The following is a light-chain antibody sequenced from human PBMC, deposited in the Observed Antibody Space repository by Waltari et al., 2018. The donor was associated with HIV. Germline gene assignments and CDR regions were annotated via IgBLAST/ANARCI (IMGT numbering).Light chain of an antibody. CDR3: CSYAGTYTYVL. J-gene: IGLJ3*02. CDR2: EVI. CDR1: SSDVGGYDS. Sequence: QSALTQPRSVSGSPGQSVTISCTGTSSDVGGYDSVSWYLQHPGKVPKLIIYEVIKRPSGVPDRFSGSKSGNTASLTISGLQTEDEADYFCCSYAGTYTYVLFGGWTKLTVL. V-gene: IGLV2-11*01.